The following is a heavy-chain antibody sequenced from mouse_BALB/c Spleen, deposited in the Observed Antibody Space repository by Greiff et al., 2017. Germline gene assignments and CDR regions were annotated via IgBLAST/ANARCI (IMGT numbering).Heavy chain of an antibody. CDR3: ARENGSWFAY. CDR2: ISSGGGST. J-gene: IGHJ3*01. Sequence: DVMLVESGGGLVKPGGSLKLSCAASGFAFSSYDMSWVRQTPEKRLEWVAYISSGGGSTYYPDTVKGRFTISRDNAKNTLYLQMSSLKSEDTAMYYCARENGSWFAYWGQGTLVTVSA. V-gene: IGHV5-12-1*01. CDR1: GFAFSSYD.